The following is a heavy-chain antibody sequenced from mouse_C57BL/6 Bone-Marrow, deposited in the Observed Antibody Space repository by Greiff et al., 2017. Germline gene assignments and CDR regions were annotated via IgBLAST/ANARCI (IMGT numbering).Heavy chain of an antibody. Sequence: QVQLQQPGAELVKPGASVKMSCKASGYTFTSYWITWVTQRPGQGLEWIGDIYPGSGSTNYNEKFKSKATLTVDTSSSTAYMQLSSLTSEDSAVYYCAREDSSGYLYYAMDYWGQGTSVTDSS. J-gene: IGHJ4*01. CDR2: IYPGSGST. CDR3: AREDSSGYLYYAMDY. V-gene: IGHV1-55*01. D-gene: IGHD3-2*02. CDR1: GYTFTSYW.